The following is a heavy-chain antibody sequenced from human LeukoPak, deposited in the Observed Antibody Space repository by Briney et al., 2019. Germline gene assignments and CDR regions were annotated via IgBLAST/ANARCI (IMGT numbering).Heavy chain of an antibody. CDR1: SYSISSGFY. Sequence: SETLSLTCAVSSYSISSGFYWGWIRQPPGKGLEWIGSIYYSGTTYYNPSLKSRVTISVDTSKNQFSLKLSSVTAADTAVYYCARARGGTYADFDYWGQGTLVTVPS. D-gene: IGHD1-26*01. J-gene: IGHJ4*02. CDR3: ARARGGTYADFDY. CDR2: IYYSGTT. V-gene: IGHV4-38-2*01.